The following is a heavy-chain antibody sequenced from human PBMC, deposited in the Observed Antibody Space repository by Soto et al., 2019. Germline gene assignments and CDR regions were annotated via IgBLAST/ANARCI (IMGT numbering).Heavy chain of an antibody. CDR3: ARDLGGWPDY. Sequence: QVQLVQSGAEVKKPGASVKVSCKASGYTFTSYAIHWVRQAPGQRLEWLGWINAGNGNTKYSQKFQDRVTITRDTSASTAFMELSSLRSEDTAVYYCARDLGGWPDYWGQGTLVTVSS. J-gene: IGHJ4*02. D-gene: IGHD6-19*01. CDR2: INAGNGNT. V-gene: IGHV1-3*01. CDR1: GYTFTSYA.